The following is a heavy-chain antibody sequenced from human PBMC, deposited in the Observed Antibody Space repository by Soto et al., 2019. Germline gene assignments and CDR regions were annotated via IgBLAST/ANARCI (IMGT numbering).Heavy chain of an antibody. CDR3: ASSQNYGDYGAFDI. Sequence: GGSLRLSCAASGFTFDDYGMSWVRQAPGKGLEWVSGINWNGGSTGYADSVKGRFTISRDNAKNSLYLQMNSLRAEDTALYHCASSQNYGDYGAFDIWGQGTMVTVSS. D-gene: IGHD4-17*01. J-gene: IGHJ3*02. CDR2: INWNGGST. CDR1: GFTFDDYG. V-gene: IGHV3-20*01.